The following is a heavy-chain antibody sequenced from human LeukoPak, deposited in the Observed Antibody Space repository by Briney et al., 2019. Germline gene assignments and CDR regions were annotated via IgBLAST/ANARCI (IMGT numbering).Heavy chain of an antibody. D-gene: IGHD1-26*01. CDR2: IIPSGGST. Sequence: ASVKVSCKASGYTFTTHWMHWVRQAPGQGLEWMGSIIPSGGSTTYAQKLQGRVTLTRDMSTSTVYMELSSLTSEDTAVYYCARLGGGGPYDDYWGQGTLVTVSS. V-gene: IGHV1-46*04. CDR1: GYTFTTHW. CDR3: ARLGGGGPYDDY. J-gene: IGHJ4*02.